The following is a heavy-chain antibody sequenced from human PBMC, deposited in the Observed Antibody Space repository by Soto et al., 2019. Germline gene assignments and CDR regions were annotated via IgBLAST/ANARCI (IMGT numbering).Heavy chain of an antibody. CDR2: ISGSGGST. CDR3: AKDRVPMAVYYYYGMDV. Sequence: GGSLRLSXAASGFTFSSYAMSWVRQAPGKGLEWVSAISGSGGSTYYADSVKGRFTISRDNSKNTPYLQMNSLRAEDTAVYYCAKDRVPMAVYYYYGMDVWGQGTTVTVSS. D-gene: IGHD3-10*01. V-gene: IGHV3-23*01. J-gene: IGHJ6*02. CDR1: GFTFSSYA.